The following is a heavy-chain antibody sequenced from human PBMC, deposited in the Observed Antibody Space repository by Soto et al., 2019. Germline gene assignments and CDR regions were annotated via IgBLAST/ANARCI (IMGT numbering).Heavy chain of an antibody. CDR2: INHSGST. D-gene: IGHD2-15*01. V-gene: IGHV4-34*01. CDR3: ARGRPCRAFDI. Sequence: QVQLQQWGAGLLKPSETLSLTCAVYGGSFSGYYWSWIRQPPGKGLEWIGEINHSGSTNYNPSLEGRVTISVDTSKNQCSLKLSSVSAADTAVYYCARGRPCRAFDIWGQGTMVTVSS. J-gene: IGHJ3*02. CDR1: GGSFSGYY.